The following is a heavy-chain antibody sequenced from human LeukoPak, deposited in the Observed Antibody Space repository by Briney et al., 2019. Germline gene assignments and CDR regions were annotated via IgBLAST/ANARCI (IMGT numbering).Heavy chain of an antibody. D-gene: IGHD1-26*01. CDR3: ARGGATRGRFEN. CDR1: GFTFSSYA. Sequence: GGSLRLSCAASGFTFSSYAMSWVRQAPGKGLEWVSAISGSGGSTYYADSVKGRFTISGDNSKNTLYLQMNSLRAEDTAVYYCARGGATRGRFENWGQGTLVTVSS. J-gene: IGHJ4*02. CDR2: ISGSGGST. V-gene: IGHV3-23*01.